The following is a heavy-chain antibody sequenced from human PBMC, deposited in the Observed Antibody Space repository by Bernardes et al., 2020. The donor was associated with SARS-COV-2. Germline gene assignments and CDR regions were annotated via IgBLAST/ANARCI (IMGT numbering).Heavy chain of an antibody. D-gene: IGHD6-19*01. CDR3: ARYSSGEGWFDP. Sequence: ASVKVSCKASGYTFTGYYMHWVRQAPGQGLEWMGWINPNSGGTNYAQKFQGRVTMTRDTSISTAYMELSRLRSDDTAVYYCARYSSGEGWFDPWGQGTLVTVSS. CDR2: INPNSGGT. CDR1: GYTFTGYY. J-gene: IGHJ5*02. V-gene: IGHV1-2*02.